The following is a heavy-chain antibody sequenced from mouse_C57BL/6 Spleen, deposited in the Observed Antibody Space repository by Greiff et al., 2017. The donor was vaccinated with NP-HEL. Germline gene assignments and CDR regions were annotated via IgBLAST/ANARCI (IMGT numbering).Heavy chain of an antibody. CDR1: GYTFTDYE. D-gene: IGHD2-5*01. CDR3: TRSESYYSNYVKGAMDY. J-gene: IGHJ4*01. CDR2: IDPETGGT. Sequence: LQQSGAELVRPGASVTLSCKASGYTFTDYEMHWVKQTPVHGLEWIGAIDPETGGTAYNQKFKGKAILTADKSSSTAYMELRSLTSEDSAVYYCTRSESYYSNYVKGAMDYWGQGTSVTVSS. V-gene: IGHV1-15*01.